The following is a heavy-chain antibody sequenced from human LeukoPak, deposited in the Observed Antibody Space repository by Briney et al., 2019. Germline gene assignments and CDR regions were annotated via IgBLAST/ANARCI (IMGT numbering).Heavy chain of an antibody. Sequence: ASVKVSCKASGYTFSDFYIHWVRQGPGHGPEWMGWISPKSGVTNYAQRFQGRVTMTRDTSITTTYLELRGLTSDDTALYYCARHGYCGNPRCYPDYYYIDVWGKGTKVTVSS. CDR3: ARHGYCGNPRCYPDYYYIDV. V-gene: IGHV1-2*02. D-gene: IGHD2-2*03. CDR1: GYTFSDFY. J-gene: IGHJ6*03. CDR2: ISPKSGVT.